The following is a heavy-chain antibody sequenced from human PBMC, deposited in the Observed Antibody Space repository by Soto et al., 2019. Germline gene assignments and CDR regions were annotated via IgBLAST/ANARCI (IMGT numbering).Heavy chain of an antibody. CDR1: GGSISSGDYY. Sequence: SETLSLTCTVSGGSISSGDYYWSWIRQPPGKGLEWIGYIYYSGSTYYNPSLKSRVTISVDTSKNQFSLKLSSVTAADTAVYYCAGNGKFALWYFDLWGRGTLVTVSS. J-gene: IGHJ2*01. D-gene: IGHD1-1*01. CDR3: AGNGKFALWYFDL. V-gene: IGHV4-30-4*01. CDR2: IYYSGST.